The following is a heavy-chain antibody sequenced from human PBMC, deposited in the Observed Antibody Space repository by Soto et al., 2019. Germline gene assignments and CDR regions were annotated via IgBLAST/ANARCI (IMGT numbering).Heavy chain of an antibody. V-gene: IGHV1-69*01. J-gene: IGHJ6*02. CDR1: GGTFSSYA. CDR2: IIPIFGTA. Sequence: QVQLVQSGAEVKKPGSSVKVSCKASGGTFSSYAISWVRQAPGQGLEWMGGIIPIFGTANYAQKFQGRVTITADESTSTAYMELSSRRSGDWAVYYWARDLPPPAYCGGACLYYYYGMDVWGQGTTVTASS. D-gene: IGHD2-21*01. CDR3: ARDLPPPAYCGGACLYYYYGMDV.